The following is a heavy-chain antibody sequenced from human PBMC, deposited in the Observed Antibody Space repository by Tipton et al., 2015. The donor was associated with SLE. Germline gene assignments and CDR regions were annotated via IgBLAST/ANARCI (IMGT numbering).Heavy chain of an antibody. V-gene: IGHV4-34*01. CDR3: ARPAGYSSSWYYY. J-gene: IGHJ4*02. CDR1: GGSFSGYY. Sequence: GSLRLSCAVYGGSFSGYYWSWIRQPPGKGLEWIGEINHSGSTNYNPSLKSRVTISVDTSKNQFSLKLSSVTAADTAVYYCARPAGYSSSWYYYWGQGTLVTVSS. D-gene: IGHD6-13*01. CDR2: INHSGST.